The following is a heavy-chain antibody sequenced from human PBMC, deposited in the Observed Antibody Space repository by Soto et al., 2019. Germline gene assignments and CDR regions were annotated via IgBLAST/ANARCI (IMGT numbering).Heavy chain of an antibody. CDR2: IWYDGSNK. J-gene: IGHJ4*02. CDR3: AREQSPHQNYFDY. V-gene: IGHV3-33*01. Sequence: GGSLRLSCAASGFTFSSYGMHWVRQAPGKGLEWVAVIWYDGSNKYYADSVKGRFTISRDNSKNTLYLQMNSLRAEDTAVYYCAREQSPHQNYFDYWGQGTLVTVSS. CDR1: GFTFSSYG.